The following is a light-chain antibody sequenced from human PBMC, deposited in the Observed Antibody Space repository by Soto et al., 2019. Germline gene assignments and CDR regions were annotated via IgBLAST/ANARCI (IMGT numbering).Light chain of an antibody. Sequence: DIQMTQSPSSLSASVGDRVTITCQASQDISNYLNWFQQKPGKAPKLLIYDASNLGRGVPSRFSGSGSGTDFTFTISSLETEDIATYYCQLYDNRRTFGQGTNV. J-gene: IGKJ1*01. CDR3: QLYDNRRT. CDR2: DAS. CDR1: QDISNY. V-gene: IGKV1-33*01.